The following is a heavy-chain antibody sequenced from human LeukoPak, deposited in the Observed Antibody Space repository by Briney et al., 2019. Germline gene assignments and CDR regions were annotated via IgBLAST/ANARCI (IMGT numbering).Heavy chain of an antibody. CDR3: AREYGDYDSYFYGLDV. Sequence: GGSLRLSCVASGFTFSTYSMNWVRQAPGKGLEWVSSSSSGSDSVYYADSVKGRFTISRDDAKSSLYLQMNSLRAEDTAVYYCAREYGDYDSYFYGLDVWGQGTTVTVSS. J-gene: IGHJ6*02. CDR1: GFTFSTYS. D-gene: IGHD4-17*01. CDR2: SSSGSDSV. V-gene: IGHV3-21*01.